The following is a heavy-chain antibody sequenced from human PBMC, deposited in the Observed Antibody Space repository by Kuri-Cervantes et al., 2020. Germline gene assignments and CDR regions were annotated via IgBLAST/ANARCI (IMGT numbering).Heavy chain of an antibody. CDR1: GYSISSSGYY. CDR3: ARQGIGSGWLRTYFDY. V-gene: IGHV4-38-2*01. D-gene: IGHD6-25*01. J-gene: IGHJ4*02. CDR2: IYHSGST. Sequence: SETLSLTCAVSGYSISSSGYYWGWIRQPPRKGLEWIGTIYHSGSTYFNPSLTSRVTISVDTSKNQFSLRLSSVTAADTAVYYCARQGIGSGWLRTYFDYWGQGTLVTVSS.